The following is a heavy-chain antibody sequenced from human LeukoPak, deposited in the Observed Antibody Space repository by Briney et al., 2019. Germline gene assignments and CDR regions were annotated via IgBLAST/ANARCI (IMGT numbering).Heavy chain of an antibody. Sequence: GGSLRLSCAASGFTFSSYAMHWVRQAPGKGLEWVAVISYDGSNKYYADSVKGRFTISRDNSKNTLYLQMNSLRAEDTAVYYCARGKSGYDSGGTDYWGQGTLVTVSS. CDR3: ARGKSGYDSGGTDY. CDR1: GFTFSSYA. J-gene: IGHJ4*02. D-gene: IGHD5-12*01. V-gene: IGHV3-30*04. CDR2: ISYDGSNK.